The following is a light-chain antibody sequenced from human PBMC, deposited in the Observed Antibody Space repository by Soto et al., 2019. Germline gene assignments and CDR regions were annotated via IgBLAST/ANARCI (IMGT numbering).Light chain of an antibody. J-gene: IGKJ2*01. CDR1: QSISSY. CDR3: QQYNRYPYT. V-gene: IGKV1-5*01. CDR2: DAS. Sequence: DIQMTQSPSSLSASVGDRVTITCRASQSISSYLNWYQQKPGKAPKLLIYDASSLESGVPSRFSGSGSGTEFTLTISSLQPDDFATYYCQQYNRYPYTFGQGTKVEIK.